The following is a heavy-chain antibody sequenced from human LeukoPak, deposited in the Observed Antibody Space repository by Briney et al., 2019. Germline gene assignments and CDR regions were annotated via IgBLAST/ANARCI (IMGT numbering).Heavy chain of an antibody. J-gene: IGHJ4*02. CDR1: GFTFSNYA. D-gene: IGHD6-19*01. CDR2: ISGSGGST. CDR3: AKDEGYSSGWYYFDY. Sequence: TGGSLRLSCAASGFTFSNYAMSWVRQTPGKGLEWVSGISGSGGSTNYADSVKGRFTISRDNSKNTLYLQMNSLRAEDTAVYYCAKDEGYSSGWYYFDYWGQGTLVTVSS. V-gene: IGHV3-23*01.